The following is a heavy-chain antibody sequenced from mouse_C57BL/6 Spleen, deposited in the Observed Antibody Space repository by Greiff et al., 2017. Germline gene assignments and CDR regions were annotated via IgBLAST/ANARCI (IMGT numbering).Heavy chain of an antibody. J-gene: IGHJ4*01. V-gene: IGHV1-15*01. Sequence: VHLVESGAELVRPGASVTLSCKASGYTFTDYEMHWVKQTPVHGLEWIGAIDPETGGTAYNQKFKGKAILTADKSSSTAYMELRSLTSEDSAVYYCTRGDSNYDDYYAMDYWGQGTSVTVSS. CDR3: TRGDSNYDDYYAMDY. D-gene: IGHD2-5*01. CDR2: IDPETGGT. CDR1: GYTFTDYE.